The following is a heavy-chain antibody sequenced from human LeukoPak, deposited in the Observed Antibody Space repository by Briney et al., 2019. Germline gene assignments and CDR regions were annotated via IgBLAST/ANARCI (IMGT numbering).Heavy chain of an antibody. CDR3: AKDKVFIQYY. CDR1: GFTFSSYG. Sequence: GGSLRLSCAASGFTFSSYGMHWVRQAPGKGLEWVAVISYDGSNKHYADSVKGRLTISRDNSKNTLYLQMNSLRAEDTAVYYCAKDKVFIQYYWGQGTLVTVSS. J-gene: IGHJ4*02. CDR2: ISYDGSNK. V-gene: IGHV3-30*18. D-gene: IGHD3-22*01.